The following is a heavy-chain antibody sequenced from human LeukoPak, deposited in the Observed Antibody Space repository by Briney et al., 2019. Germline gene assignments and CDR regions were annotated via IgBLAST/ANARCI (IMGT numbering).Heavy chain of an antibody. J-gene: IGHJ4*02. Sequence: GGSLRLSCAASGFTFSSYGMHWVRQAPGKGLEWVAVISYDGSNKYYADSVKGRFTISRDNSKNTLYLQMNSLRAEDTAVYYCAKLALRLGELSFATFDYWGQGTLVTVSS. D-gene: IGHD3-16*02. CDR1: GFTFSSYG. CDR3: AKLALRLGELSFATFDY. CDR2: ISYDGSNK. V-gene: IGHV3-30*18.